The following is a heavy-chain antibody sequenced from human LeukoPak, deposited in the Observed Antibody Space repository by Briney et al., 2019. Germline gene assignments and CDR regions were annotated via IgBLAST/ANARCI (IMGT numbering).Heavy chain of an antibody. CDR3: ARHLGCSSPTCPDDGFDI. J-gene: IGHJ3*02. V-gene: IGHV4-39*01. CDR2: IYYSGST. D-gene: IGHD2-2*01. CDR1: GGSIRSSTYY. Sequence: RPSETLSLTCTVSGGSIRSSTYYWGWIRQPPGKGLEWIGSIYYSGSTNYNPSLNRRVIISVDTSKNQFSLRLSSVTAADTAVYYCARHLGCSSPTCPDDGFDIWAKGQWSPSLQ.